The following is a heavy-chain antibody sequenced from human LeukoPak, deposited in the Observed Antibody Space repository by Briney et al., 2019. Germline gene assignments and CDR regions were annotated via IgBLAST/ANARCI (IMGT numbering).Heavy chain of an antibody. CDR2: INSDGSST. CDR1: GFTFSSYW. V-gene: IGHV3-74*01. J-gene: IGHJ4*02. Sequence: GGSLRPSCAASGFTFSSYWMHWVRQAPGKGLVWVSRINSDGSSTSYADSVKGRFTISRDNAKNTLYLQMNSLRAEDTAVYYCARSPRGSSSWYYFDYWGQGTLVTVSS. CDR3: ARSPRGSSSWYYFDY. D-gene: IGHD6-13*01.